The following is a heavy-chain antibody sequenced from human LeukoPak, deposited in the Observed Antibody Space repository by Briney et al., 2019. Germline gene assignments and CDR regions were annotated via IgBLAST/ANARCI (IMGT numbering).Heavy chain of an antibody. V-gene: IGHV3-15*01. CDR2: IKSKTDGGTT. Sequence: PGGSLRLSCAASGFTFSTYAMTWVRQAPGKGLEWVGRIKSKTDGGTTDYAAPVKGRFTISRDDSKNTLFLQMNSLKTEDTAVYYCTTDPNPYSSGWYSGFWGQGTLVTVSS. CDR3: TTDPNPYSSGWYSGF. CDR1: GFTFSTYA. J-gene: IGHJ4*02. D-gene: IGHD6-19*01.